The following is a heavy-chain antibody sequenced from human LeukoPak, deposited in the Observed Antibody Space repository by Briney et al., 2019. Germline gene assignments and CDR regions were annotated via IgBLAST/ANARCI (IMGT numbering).Heavy chain of an antibody. CDR1: GYNFTDYY. V-gene: IGHV1-2*02. Sequence: ASVKVSCKTSGYNFTDYYMHWVRQAPGQGLEWMGWINSNSGGTNSAQKFQGRVTLTRDTSISTVYMELSGLTSDDTAIYYCARYFAVPDGGGFDYWGQGTLVTVSS. J-gene: IGHJ4*02. CDR3: ARYFAVPDGGGFDY. CDR2: INSNSGGT. D-gene: IGHD3-3*01.